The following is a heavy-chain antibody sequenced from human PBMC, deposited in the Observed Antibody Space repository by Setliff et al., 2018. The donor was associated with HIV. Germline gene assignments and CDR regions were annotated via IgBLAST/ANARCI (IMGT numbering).Heavy chain of an antibody. Sequence: GESLKISCKGFGYKFTDYWVGWVRQMPGEGLEWMGVIYGDGSDPRYSPSFQGQVTTSVDKSINTAYLRWTSLKASDTALYYCARPQYHQSSDAFDIWGQGTMVTVSS. CDR3: ARPQYHQSSDAFDI. V-gene: IGHV5-51*01. CDR2: IYGDGSDP. J-gene: IGHJ3*02. CDR1: GYKFTDYW.